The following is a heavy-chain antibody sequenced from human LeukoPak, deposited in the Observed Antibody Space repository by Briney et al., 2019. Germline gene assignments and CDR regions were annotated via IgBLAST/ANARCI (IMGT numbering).Heavy chain of an antibody. J-gene: IGHJ4*02. CDR1: GYSLSSVYY. V-gene: IGHV4-38-2*02. CDR3: ARGFRGDNFDY. CDR2: MYHSGST. D-gene: IGHD7-27*01. Sequence: SQTLSLTCSVAGYSLSSVYYWGWIRQHPGKGLEWIGTMYHSGSTNYNPSLKSRVTISVDTSKNQFSLKLSSVTAADTAVYFCARGFRGDNFDYWGQGTLVTVSS.